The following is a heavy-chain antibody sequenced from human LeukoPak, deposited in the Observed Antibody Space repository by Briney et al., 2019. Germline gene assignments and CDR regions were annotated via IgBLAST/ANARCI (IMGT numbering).Heavy chain of an antibody. CDR3: ARVPLTPTGWQQLVPDNWFDP. CDR2: ISSSGSTI. V-gene: IGHV3-48*03. J-gene: IGHJ5*02. Sequence: GGSLRLSCAASGFTFSSYEMNWVRQAPGKGLEWVSYISSSGSTIYYADSVKGRFTISRDNAKNSLYLQMNSMRAEDTAVYYCARVPLTPTGWQQLVPDNWFDPWGQGTLVTVSS. D-gene: IGHD6-13*01. CDR1: GFTFSSYE.